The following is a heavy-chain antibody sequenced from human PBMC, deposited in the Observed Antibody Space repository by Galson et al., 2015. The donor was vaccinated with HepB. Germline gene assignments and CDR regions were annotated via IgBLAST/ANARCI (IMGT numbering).Heavy chain of an antibody. CDR3: ARLYSSTWFDAFDI. V-gene: IGHV3-23*01. D-gene: IGHD6-13*01. Sequence: SLRLSCAASGFTFSTYAMTWVRQAPGKGLEWVSTISGSGVTTYYADSAKGRFSISRDNSKDTLYLQMNSLRAEDTAIYYCARLYSSTWFDAFDIWGQGTMVTVSS. J-gene: IGHJ3*02. CDR2: ISGSGVTT. CDR1: GFTFSTYA.